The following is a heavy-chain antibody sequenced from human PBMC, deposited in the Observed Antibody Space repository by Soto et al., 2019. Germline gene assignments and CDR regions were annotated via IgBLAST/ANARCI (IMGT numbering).Heavy chain of an antibody. CDR3: ARWGGYCTNGVCYDRSYYYYYYMDV. J-gene: IGHJ6*03. V-gene: IGHV3-13*01. CDR1: GFTFSSYD. Sequence: GGSLRLSCAASGFTFSSYDMHWVRQATGKGLEWVSAIGTAGDTYYPGSVKSRFTHSRENAKNSLYIQMNSMRAGDTAVYYCARWGGYCTNGVCYDRSYYYYYYMDVWGKGTTVTVSS. D-gene: IGHD2-8*01. CDR2: IGTAGDT.